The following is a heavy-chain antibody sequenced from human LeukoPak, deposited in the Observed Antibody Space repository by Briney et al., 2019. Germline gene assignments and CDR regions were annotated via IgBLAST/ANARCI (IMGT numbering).Heavy chain of an antibody. Sequence: GESLKISCKGSGYSFTTYRIGWVRQMPGKGVEWMGIIHPVASDTRYSPSFQGQVTISVDKSISTAYLQWSSLKASDTAMYYCARSGSSSLGDFDYWGQGTLVTVSS. V-gene: IGHV5-51*01. J-gene: IGHJ4*02. CDR3: ARSGSSSLGDFDY. CDR1: GYSFTTYR. CDR2: IHPVASDT. D-gene: IGHD6-13*01.